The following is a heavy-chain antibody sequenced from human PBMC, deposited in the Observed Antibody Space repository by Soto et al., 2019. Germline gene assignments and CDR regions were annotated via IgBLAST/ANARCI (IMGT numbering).Heavy chain of an antibody. CDR2: ISGSGGST. D-gene: IGHD1-26*01. CDR1: GFTFSSYA. Sequence: EVQLLESGGGLVQPGGSLRLSCAASGFTFSSYAMSWVRQAPGKGLEWVSAISGSGGSTYYADSVKGRFTISRDNSKNTLYLHMTRVRAEDTAVYYCATASGRIVGATTDYWGQGPLVTVSS. CDR3: ATASGRIVGATTDY. V-gene: IGHV3-23*01. J-gene: IGHJ4*02.